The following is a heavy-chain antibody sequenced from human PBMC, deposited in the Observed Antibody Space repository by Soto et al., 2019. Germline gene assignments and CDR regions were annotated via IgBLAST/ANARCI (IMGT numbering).Heavy chain of an antibody. Sequence: SETLSLTCAVSGGSISSGGYSWSWMRQPPGKGLEWIGYIYHTGTTYYNSSLRSRVTISVDRSKNQFSLNLSSVTAADTAVYYCARGGDCVTTSCYTNNWFDPWGQGTLVTVSS. J-gene: IGHJ5*02. D-gene: IGHD2-2*02. CDR2: IYHTGTT. CDR1: GGSISSGGYS. CDR3: ARGGDCVTTSCYTNNWFDP. V-gene: IGHV4-30-2*01.